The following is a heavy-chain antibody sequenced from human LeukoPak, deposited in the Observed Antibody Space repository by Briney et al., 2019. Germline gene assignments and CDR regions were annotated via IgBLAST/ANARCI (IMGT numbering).Heavy chain of an antibody. V-gene: IGHV3-30*01. D-gene: IGHD3-22*01. Sequence: PGRSLRLSCAASGFTFSSYAMHWVRQAPGKGLEWVAVISYDGSNKYYADSVKGRFTISRDNSKNTLYLQMNSLRAEDTAVYYCARDRTTYYYDSSGSYFDYWGQGTLVTVSS. J-gene: IGHJ4*02. CDR2: ISYDGSNK. CDR3: ARDRTTYYYDSSGSYFDY. CDR1: GFTFSSYA.